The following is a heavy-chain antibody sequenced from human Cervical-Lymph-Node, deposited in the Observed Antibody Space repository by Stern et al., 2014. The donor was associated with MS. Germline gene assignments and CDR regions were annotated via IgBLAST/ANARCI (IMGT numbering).Heavy chain of an antibody. D-gene: IGHD3-10*01. CDR3: ARGGEVEADY. J-gene: IGHJ4*02. CDR1: GFTFSHYT. V-gene: IGHV3-21*06. Sequence: EVHLVESGGGLVKPGGSLRISCAASGFTFSHYTMIWVRQAPGKGLEWVSSISRNTNVIYYADSVEGRFTISRDNDNNSLYLQMNSLRTEDTAVYYCARGGEVEADYWGQGTLVTVSS. CDR2: ISRNTNVI.